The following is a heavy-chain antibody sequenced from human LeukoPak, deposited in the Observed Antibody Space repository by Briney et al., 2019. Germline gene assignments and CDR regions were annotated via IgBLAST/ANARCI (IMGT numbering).Heavy chain of an antibody. D-gene: IGHD3-22*01. Sequence: SETLSLTRAVYGGCFSGYYWSWIRQPPGKGLGWIGEINHSGSTNYNPSLKSRVTISVDTSKNQFSLKLSSVTAADTAVYRTRPYYYDSSDSPDYWGQGTLVTVSS. V-gene: IGHV4-34*03. CDR2: INHSGST. CDR3: RPYYYDSSDSPDY. J-gene: IGHJ4*02. CDR1: GGCFSGYY.